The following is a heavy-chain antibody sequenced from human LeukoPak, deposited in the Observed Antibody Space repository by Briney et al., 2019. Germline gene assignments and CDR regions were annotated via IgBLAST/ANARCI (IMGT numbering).Heavy chain of an antibody. D-gene: IGHD3-10*01. Sequence: PGGSLRLSCAASGFTFSNYAMSWVRQAPGKGLEWVSAISGSGGSTYYADSVKGRFTIPRDNSKNTLYLQMNSLRAEDTAVYYCATHLDRPYYYGSGSYSVDYWGQGTLVTVSS. CDR2: ISGSGGST. CDR1: GFTFSNYA. V-gene: IGHV3-23*01. CDR3: ATHLDRPYYYGSGSYSVDY. J-gene: IGHJ4*02.